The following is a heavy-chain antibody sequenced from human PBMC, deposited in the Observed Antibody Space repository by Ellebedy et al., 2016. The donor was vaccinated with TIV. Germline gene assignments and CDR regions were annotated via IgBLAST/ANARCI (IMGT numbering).Heavy chain of an antibody. V-gene: IGHV5-10-1*01. Sequence: GESLKISCKGSGYSFTSYWISWVRQMPGKGLEWMGRIDPSDSYTNYSPSFQGHVTISADKSFRTAYLQCSSLKASDTAMYFCASLKIRYCSGGSCYSLRAFDIWGQGTMVTVSS. J-gene: IGHJ3*02. CDR2: IDPSDSYT. CDR3: ASLKIRYCSGGSCYSLRAFDI. CDR1: GYSFTSYW. D-gene: IGHD2-15*01.